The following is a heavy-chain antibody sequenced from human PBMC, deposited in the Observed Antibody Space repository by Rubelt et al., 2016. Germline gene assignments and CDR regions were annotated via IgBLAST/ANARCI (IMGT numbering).Heavy chain of an antibody. J-gene: IGHJ6*02. CDR2: LSAYNGKT. Sequence: QVQLVQSGAEVKKPGSSVKVSCKASGGTFSSYAISWVRQAPGQGLEWKGWLSAYNGKTDYAQNVQGRVTLTTDTSTGTAYKELRSLRSDDTAVDYCARAQQLSRYYSYGLDVWGQGATVTVSS. V-gene: IGHV1-18*01. D-gene: IGHD6-13*01. CDR3: ARAQQLSRYYSYGLDV. CDR1: GGTFSSYA.